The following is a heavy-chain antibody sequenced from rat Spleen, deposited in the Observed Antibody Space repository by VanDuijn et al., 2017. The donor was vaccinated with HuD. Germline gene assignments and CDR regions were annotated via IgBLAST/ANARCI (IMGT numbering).Heavy chain of an antibody. CDR2: ISYDGRST. V-gene: IGHV5-29*01. CDR3: TRAYPGPRGDY. D-gene: IGHD1-4*01. CDR1: GFTFSNYY. J-gene: IGHJ2*01. Sequence: EVQLVESGGGLVQPGRSMKLSCAASGFTFSNYYMAWVRQAPTKGLEWVATISYDGRSTYYRDSVKGRFTVSRDNAKSTLYLQMDSLRSEDTATYYCTRAYPGPRGDYWGQGVMVTVSS.